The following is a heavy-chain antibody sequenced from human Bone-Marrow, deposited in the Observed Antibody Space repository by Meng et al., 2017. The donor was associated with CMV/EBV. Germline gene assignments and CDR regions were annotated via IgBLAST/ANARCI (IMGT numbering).Heavy chain of an antibody. CDR2: INPSGGST. CDR1: GYTFTSYY. J-gene: IGHJ4*02. Sequence: GESLKISCKASGYTFTSYYMHWVRQAPGQGLEWMGIINPSGGSTSYAQKFQGRVTMTRDTSTSTVYMELSSLRSEDTAVYYCARDQSVGDIVVVPAAIMDYWGQGTLVTVSS. D-gene: IGHD2-2*02. V-gene: IGHV1-46*01. CDR3: ARDQSVGDIVVVPAAIMDY.